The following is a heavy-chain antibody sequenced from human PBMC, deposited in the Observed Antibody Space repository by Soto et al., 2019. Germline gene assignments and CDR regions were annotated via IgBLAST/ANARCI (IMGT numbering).Heavy chain of an antibody. CDR1: GGSFSGYY. D-gene: IGHD3-10*01. Sequence: QVQLQQWGAGLLKPSETLSLTCAVYGGSFSGYYWSWIRQPPGKGLEWIGEINHSGSTNYNPSLKSRVTIPVDTSKNQFSLKLSSVTAADTAVYYCARADYGSGSYGMDVWGQGTTVTVSS. V-gene: IGHV4-34*01. CDR2: INHSGST. CDR3: ARADYGSGSYGMDV. J-gene: IGHJ6*02.